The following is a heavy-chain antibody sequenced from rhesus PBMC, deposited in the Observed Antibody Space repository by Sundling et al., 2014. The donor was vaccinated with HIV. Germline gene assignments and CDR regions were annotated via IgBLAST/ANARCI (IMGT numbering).Heavy chain of an antibody. J-gene: IGHJ4*01. CDR3: ATDRGYWRTDY. CDR2: IHGDSGTN. D-gene: IGHD2-33*01. Sequence: QVQLQESGPGLGEAFRDPYPSPALSLVALSAVIGGGAGIRQSPGTGLEWIGSIHGDSGTNTYNPSLKTRVTVSKDTSKNHFSLRLSSVTAADTAVYYCATDRGYWRTDYWGQGVLVTVSS. CDR1: VALSAVIGG. V-gene: IGHV4-65*02.